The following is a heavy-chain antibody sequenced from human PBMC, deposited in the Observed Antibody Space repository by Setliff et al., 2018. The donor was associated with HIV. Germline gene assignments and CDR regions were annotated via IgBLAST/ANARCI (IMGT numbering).Heavy chain of an antibody. V-gene: IGHV1-8*02. CDR1: GYTFTTYD. CDR2: MNPNSGDT. CDR3: VRQGAVTGHSFDS. J-gene: IGHJ4*02. D-gene: IGHD6-19*01. Sequence: ASVKVSCKASGYTFTTYDINWVRQATGQGLEWMGWMNPNSGDTGYAQMFQDRITMTRDTSIGTAYLELSNLRSDDTAVYYCVRQGAVTGHSFDSWGPGALVTVSS.